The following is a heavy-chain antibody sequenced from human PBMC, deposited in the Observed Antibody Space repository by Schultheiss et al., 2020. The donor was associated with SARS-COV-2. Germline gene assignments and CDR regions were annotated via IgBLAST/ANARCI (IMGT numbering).Heavy chain of an antibody. V-gene: IGHV3-66*01. D-gene: IGHD2-2*01. Sequence: GESLKISCAASGFTFSNAWMSWVRQAPGKGLEWVSVIYSGGNTHYADSVRGRFIISRDNSKNTLYLQMTSLRVEDTAMYYCVRDGPAASYGMDVWGQGTTVTVSS. CDR3: VRDGPAASYGMDV. J-gene: IGHJ6*02. CDR2: IYSGGNT. CDR1: GFTFSNAW.